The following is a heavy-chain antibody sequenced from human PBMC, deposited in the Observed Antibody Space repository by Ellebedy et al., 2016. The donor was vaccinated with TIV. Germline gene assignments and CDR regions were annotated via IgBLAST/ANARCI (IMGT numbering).Heavy chain of an antibody. CDR1: GGTFSSYA. Sequence: SVKVSXXASGGTFSSYAISWVRQAPGQGLEWMGGIIPIFGTANYAQKFQGRVTITADESTSTAYMELSSLRSEDTAVYYCARDLGEVVVAEFDPWGQGTLVTVSS. J-gene: IGHJ5*02. D-gene: IGHD2-15*01. CDR3: ARDLGEVVVAEFDP. V-gene: IGHV1-69*13. CDR2: IIPIFGTA.